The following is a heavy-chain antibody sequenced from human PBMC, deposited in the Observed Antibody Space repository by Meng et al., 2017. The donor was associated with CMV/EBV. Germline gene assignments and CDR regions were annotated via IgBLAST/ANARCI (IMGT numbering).Heavy chain of an antibody. Sequence: GSFRGYYWSWIRQPPGKGLEWIGEINHSGRTNYNPSLKSRVTISVDTSKNQFSLKLSSVTAADTAVYYCARGPPRAFTTGTTLLDYWGQGTLVTVSS. CDR3: ARGPPRAFTTGTTLLDY. CDR1: GSFRGYY. V-gene: IGHV4-34*01. D-gene: IGHD1-1*01. J-gene: IGHJ4*02. CDR2: INHSGRT.